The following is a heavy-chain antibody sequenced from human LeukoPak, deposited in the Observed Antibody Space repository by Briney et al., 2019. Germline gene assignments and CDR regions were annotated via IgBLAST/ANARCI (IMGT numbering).Heavy chain of an antibody. CDR2: INPNSGGT. Sequence: ASVKVSCKASGYTFTGYYMHWVRQAPGQGLEWMGWINPNSGGTNYAQKFQGRVTMTRDTSISTAYMELSRLRSDDTAVYYCARAPLHSSGWYYFDYWGQGTLVTVSS. D-gene: IGHD6-19*01. V-gene: IGHV1-2*02. CDR1: GYTFTGYY. J-gene: IGHJ4*02. CDR3: ARAPLHSSGWYYFDY.